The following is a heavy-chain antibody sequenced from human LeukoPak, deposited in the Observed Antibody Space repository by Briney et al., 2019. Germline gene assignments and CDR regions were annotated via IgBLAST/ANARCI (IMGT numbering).Heavy chain of an antibody. D-gene: IGHD6-19*01. CDR3: AKAIDISGWP. J-gene: IGHJ4*02. CDR2: IGTAGDT. Sequence: GGSLRLSCAASGFTFSSYDMHWVRQATGKGLEWVSAIGTAGDTYYPGSVKGRFTISRDNSKNTLYLQMNSLRAEDTAVYYCAKAIDISGWPWGQGTLVTVSS. V-gene: IGHV3-13*01. CDR1: GFTFSSYD.